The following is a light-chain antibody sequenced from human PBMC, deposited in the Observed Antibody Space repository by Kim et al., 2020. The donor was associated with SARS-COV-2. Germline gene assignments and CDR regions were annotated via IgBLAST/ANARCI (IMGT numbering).Light chain of an antibody. Sequence: ASTGDRVTITCRASQGISSYLAWYQQTPGKAPKLLIYAASTLQSGVPSRFSGSGSGTDFTLTICCLQSEDFATYYCQQYYSYPRTFGQGTKVDIK. CDR1: QGISSY. J-gene: IGKJ1*01. CDR3: QQYYSYPRT. V-gene: IGKV1-8*01. CDR2: AAS.